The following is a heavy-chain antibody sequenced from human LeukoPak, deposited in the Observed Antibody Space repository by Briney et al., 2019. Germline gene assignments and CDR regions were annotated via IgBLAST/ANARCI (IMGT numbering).Heavy chain of an antibody. CDR1: GFTFSSYA. D-gene: IGHD2-2*01. CDR3: AKAGCSSTTCYFDY. V-gene: IGHV3-23*01. Sequence: GGSLRLSCAASGFTFSSYAMSWVRQAPGKGLEWVSGISGSGISTYYADSVKGRFTISRDNSKNTLFLQMNSLRAEDTAVYYCAKAGCSSTTCYFDYWGQGTLVTVSS. J-gene: IGHJ4*02. CDR2: ISGSGIST.